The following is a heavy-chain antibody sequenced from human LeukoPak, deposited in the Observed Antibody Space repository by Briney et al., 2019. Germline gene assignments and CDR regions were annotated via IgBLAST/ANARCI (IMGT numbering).Heavy chain of an antibody. D-gene: IGHD3-22*01. V-gene: IGHV1-58*01. J-gene: IGHJ4*02. CDR1: GFTFISSA. CDR2: IVVGSGNT. CDR3: AADPSYSSGYRYYFDY. Sequence: SVKVSCKTSGFTFISSAVQWVRQARGQRLEWIGWIVVGSGNTNHAQKFQERVTITRDMSTSTAYMELSSLRSEDTAVYYCAADPSYSSGYRYYFDYWGQGTLVTVSS.